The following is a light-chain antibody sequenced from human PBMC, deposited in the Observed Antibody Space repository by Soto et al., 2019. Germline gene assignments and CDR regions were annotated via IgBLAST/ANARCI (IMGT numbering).Light chain of an antibody. CDR2: AAS. CDR3: QPYNYWPLT. V-gene: IGKV1-12*01. J-gene: IGKJ4*01. Sequence: DIHMTQSPSSVSASVVDRVTITCRASQGISSWLAWYQQKPEKAPKLLIYAASSLQSGVPSRFSGSGSGTDFTLTISILQPEDFATYYCQPYNYWPLTFGGGTKVDIK. CDR1: QGISSW.